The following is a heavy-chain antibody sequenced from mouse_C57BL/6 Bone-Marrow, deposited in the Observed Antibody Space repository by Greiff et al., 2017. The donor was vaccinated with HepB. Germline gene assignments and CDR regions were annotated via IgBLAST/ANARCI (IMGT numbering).Heavy chain of an antibody. CDR1: GFTFNTYA. D-gene: IGHD1-1*01. V-gene: IGHV10-3*01. CDR3: VRVGGSSYWFAY. Sequence: EADGGLVQPKGSLKLSCAASGFTFNTYAMHWVRQAPGKGLEWVARIRSKSSNYATYYADSVKDRFTISRDDSQSMLYLQMNNLKTEDTAMYYCVRVGGSSYWFAYWGQGTLVTVSA. J-gene: IGHJ3*01. CDR2: IRSKSSNYAT.